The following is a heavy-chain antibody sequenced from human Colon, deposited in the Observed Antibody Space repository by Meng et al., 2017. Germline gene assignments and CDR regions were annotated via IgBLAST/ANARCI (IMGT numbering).Heavy chain of an antibody. CDR3: ARVRYCSSTSCLYYFDY. CDR2: IYYTVGT. V-gene: IGHV4-59*01. CDR1: GGSLSSCY. Sequence: SETLSLTCTVSGGSLSSCYWTWIRQPPGQGLESLGYIYYTVGTYYSPSPKSRVTLSVDRSRNQFYLNLTAVTAADTAVYYCARVRYCSSTSCLYYFDYWGQGTLVTVSS. J-gene: IGHJ4*02. D-gene: IGHD2-2*01.